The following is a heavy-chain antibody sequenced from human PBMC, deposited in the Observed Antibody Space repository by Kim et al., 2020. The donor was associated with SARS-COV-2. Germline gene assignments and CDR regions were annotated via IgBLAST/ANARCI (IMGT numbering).Heavy chain of an antibody. J-gene: IGHJ5*02. CDR3: ARDRIVATHNWFDP. Sequence: SESLSLTCTVSGGSISSYYWSWIRQPPGKGLEWIGYIYYSGSTNYNPSLKSRVTISVDTSKNQFSLKLSSVTAADTAVYYCARDRIVATHNWFDPWGQGT. V-gene: IGHV4-59*13. CDR1: GGSISSYY. D-gene: IGHD5-12*01. CDR2: IYYSGST.